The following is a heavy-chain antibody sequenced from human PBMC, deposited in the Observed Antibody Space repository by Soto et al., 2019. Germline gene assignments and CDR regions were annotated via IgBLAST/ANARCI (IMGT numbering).Heavy chain of an antibody. CDR3: ARAKRYCTNGVCYSFDY. J-gene: IGHJ4*02. CDR2: IYHSGST. CDR1: GGSISSSNW. V-gene: IGHV4-4*02. D-gene: IGHD2-8*01. Sequence: PSETLSLTCAVSGGSISSSNWWSWVRHPPGKGLEWIGEIYHSGSTNYNPSLKSRVTISVDKSKNQFSLKLSSVTAADTAVYYCARAKRYCTNGVCYSFDYWGQGTLVTVSS.